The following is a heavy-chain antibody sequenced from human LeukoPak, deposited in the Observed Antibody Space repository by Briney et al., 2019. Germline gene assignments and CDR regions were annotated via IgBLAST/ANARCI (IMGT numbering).Heavy chain of an antibody. CDR3: ARDRYFDWLPNNNWFDP. Sequence: SETLSLTCNVSGGSIGGHTFYWDWIRQPPGKGLEWIATIYYNGNTFYNPSLKSRVAISIDTSKNQFSLKLSSVTAADTAVYYCARDRYFDWLPNNNWFDPWGQGTLVTVSS. CDR1: GGSIGGHTFY. CDR2: IYYNGNT. J-gene: IGHJ5*02. V-gene: IGHV4-39*07. D-gene: IGHD3-9*01.